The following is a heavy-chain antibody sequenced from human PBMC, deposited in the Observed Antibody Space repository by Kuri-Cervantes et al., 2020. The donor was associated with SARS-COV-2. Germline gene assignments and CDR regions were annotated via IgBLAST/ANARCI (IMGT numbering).Heavy chain of an antibody. CDR2: IYYSGST. CDR3: ARDRTAAGLYYYYSGMDV. CDR1: GGSISSYY. D-gene: IGHD6-13*01. V-gene: IGHV4-59*01. Sequence: SETLSLTCTVSGGSISSYYWSWIRQPPGKGLEWIGYIYYSGSTDYNPSLKSRVTISVNTSKSQFSLKLSTVTAADTAVYSFARDRTAAGLYYYYSGMDVWGQGTTVTVSS. J-gene: IGHJ6*02.